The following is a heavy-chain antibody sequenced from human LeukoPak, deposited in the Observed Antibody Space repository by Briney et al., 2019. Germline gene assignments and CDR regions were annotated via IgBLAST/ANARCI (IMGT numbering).Heavy chain of an antibody. CDR3: ARRSSGVDY. V-gene: IGHV5-51*01. CDR1: GYSFTSYW. Sequence: GESLKISCKGSGYSFTSYWIGWVRQLPGKGLEWMGIIYPGDSDTSYSPSFQGQVTTSADKSISTAYLQWSSLKASETAIYYCARRSSGVDYWGQGTLVTVSS. CDR2: IYPGDSDT. J-gene: IGHJ4*02. D-gene: IGHD2-15*01.